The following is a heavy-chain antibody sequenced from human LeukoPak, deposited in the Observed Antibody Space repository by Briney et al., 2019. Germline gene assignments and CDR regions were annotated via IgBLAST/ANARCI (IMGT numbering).Heavy chain of an antibody. CDR3: AELGITMIGGV. CDR2: ISSSGSTI. Sequence: GSVRLSCATSGFTFSGSWMSWVRQAPGKGLEWVSYISSSGSTIYYADSVKGRFTISRDNAKNSLYLQMNSLRAEDTAVYYCAELGITMIGGVWGKGTTVTISS. V-gene: IGHV3-48*04. D-gene: IGHD3-10*02. J-gene: IGHJ6*04. CDR1: GFTFSGSW.